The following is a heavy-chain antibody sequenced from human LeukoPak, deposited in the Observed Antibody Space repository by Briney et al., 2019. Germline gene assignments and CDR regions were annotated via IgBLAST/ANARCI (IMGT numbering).Heavy chain of an antibody. D-gene: IGHD2-2*01. CDR3: ARGSTSDWPLDH. CDR1: GYTFSDYA. CDR2: IDAGNGDT. J-gene: IGHJ4*02. V-gene: IGHV1-3*01. Sequence: GASVKVSCKASGYTFSDYAMHWVRQAPGQRLEGMGWIDAGNGDTRYSQKFQGRVTITRDTSASTAYIELRSLRSEDTAMYYCARGSTSDWPLDHWGQETLVTISS.